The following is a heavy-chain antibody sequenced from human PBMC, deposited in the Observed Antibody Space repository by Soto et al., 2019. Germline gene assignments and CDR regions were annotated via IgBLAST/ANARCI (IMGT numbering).Heavy chain of an antibody. J-gene: IGHJ6*02. Sequence: QVQLQESGPGLVKPSQTLSLTCTVSGGSISSGDYYWSWIRQPPGKGLEWIGYIYYSGSTYYNPSLKSRVNISVDTSKNQFSLKLSSVTAADTAVYYCAREVGEGQHLSYYYYGMDVWGQGTTVTVSS. CDR1: GGSISSGDYY. D-gene: IGHD3-10*01. CDR2: IYYSGST. V-gene: IGHV4-30-4*01. CDR3: AREVGEGQHLSYYYYGMDV.